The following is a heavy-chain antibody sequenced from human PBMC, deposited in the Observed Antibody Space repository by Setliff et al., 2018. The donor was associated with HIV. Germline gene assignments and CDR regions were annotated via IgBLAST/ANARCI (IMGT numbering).Heavy chain of an antibody. D-gene: IGHD3-22*01. CDR1: GDSFSSYD. Sequence: SVKVSCKASGDSFSSYDISWVRQAPGQGPEWMGRIIPIFGTANYAQKFQGRVTITTDESTSTAYMELSSLRSEDTAVYYCARAGYYYDSSGYYWFDPWGQGTLVTVSS. V-gene: IGHV1-69*05. CDR3: ARAGYYYDSSGYYWFDP. J-gene: IGHJ5*02. CDR2: IIPIFGTA.